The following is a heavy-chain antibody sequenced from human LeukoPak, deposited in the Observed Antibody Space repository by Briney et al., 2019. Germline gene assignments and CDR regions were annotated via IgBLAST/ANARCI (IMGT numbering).Heavy chain of an antibody. Sequence: GGSLRLSCAPSGFTLSSYWMTWVRQAPGKGLEWVANIKEDGTDKWYLDSVKGRFTISRDNDKNSVFLQMDNPSAEDTAVYYCARRGHCTDTSCYSGFYYYYMDVWGKGTTVTVSS. CDR2: IKEDGTDK. CDR1: GFTLSSYW. J-gene: IGHJ6*03. CDR3: ARRGHCTDTSCYSGFYYYYMDV. V-gene: IGHV3-7*01. D-gene: IGHD2-2*01.